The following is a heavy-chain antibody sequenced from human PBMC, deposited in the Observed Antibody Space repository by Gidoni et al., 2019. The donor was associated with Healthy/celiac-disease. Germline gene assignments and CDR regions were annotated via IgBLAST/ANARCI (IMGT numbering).Heavy chain of an antibody. CDR2: ISSSSSYI. Sequence: EVQLVESGGGLVKPGGSLLLSCAASGFTFSSYSMNWVRQAPGKGLEWVSSISSSSSYIYYADSVKGRFTISRDNAKNSLYLQMNSLRAEDTAVYYCARSERHGNYYMDVWGKGTTVTVSS. CDR3: ARSERHGNYYMDV. V-gene: IGHV3-21*01. J-gene: IGHJ6*03. CDR1: GFTFSSYS.